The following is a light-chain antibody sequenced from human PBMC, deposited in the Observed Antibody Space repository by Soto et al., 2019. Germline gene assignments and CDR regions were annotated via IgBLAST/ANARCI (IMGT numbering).Light chain of an antibody. CDR1: SSDVGGFNS. V-gene: IGLV2-14*01. Sequence: QSVLAHPVSVSWSPGHSITISCTGTSSDVGGFNSVSWYQQHPGKAPRLMIYEVSNRPSGVSNRFSGSKSGNTASLTISGLQAEEEADYYCTSFTITSNYVFGTGTKVTVL. J-gene: IGLJ1*01. CDR3: TSFTITSNYV. CDR2: EVS.